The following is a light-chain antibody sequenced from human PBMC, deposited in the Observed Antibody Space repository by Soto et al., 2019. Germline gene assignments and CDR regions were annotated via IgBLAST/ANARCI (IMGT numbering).Light chain of an antibody. V-gene: IGKV3-15*01. J-gene: IGKJ2*01. CDR2: GAS. CDR1: QSVCSN. Sequence: EIVMTQSPSTLAVSPGERATLSCRASQSVCSNLAWYQQRPGQAPRLLISGASTRATGIPARFSGSGSGTEFTLTISSLQSEDFAVYHCQQYNNWPPYTFGQGTKLEFK. CDR3: QQYNNWPPYT.